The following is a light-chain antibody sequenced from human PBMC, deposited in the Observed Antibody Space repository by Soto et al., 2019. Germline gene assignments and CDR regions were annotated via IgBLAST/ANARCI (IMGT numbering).Light chain of an antibody. CDR1: SSDVVGYNY. J-gene: IGLJ1*01. Sequence: QSVLTQPASVSGPPGQSITISCTRTSSDVVGYNYVSWYQQHPGKAPKLMIYDVSNRPSGVSNRFSGSKSGNTASLTISGLQAEDEADYYCSSYTSSSTLYYVFGTGTKVTVL. CDR2: DVS. CDR3: SSYTSSSTLYYV. V-gene: IGLV2-14*01.